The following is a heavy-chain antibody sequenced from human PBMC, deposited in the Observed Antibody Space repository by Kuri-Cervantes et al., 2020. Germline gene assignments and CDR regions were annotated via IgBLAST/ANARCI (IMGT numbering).Heavy chain of an antibody. CDR3: AGGSGYPAFDI. V-gene: IGHV4-30-2*01. Sequence: SETLSLTCAVSGGSISSGGYSWSWIRQPPGKGLEWIGYIYHSGSTYYNPSLKSRVTISVDRSKNQFSLKLSSVTAADTAVYYCAGGSGYPAFDIWGQGTMVTVSS. D-gene: IGHD3-22*01. CDR2: IYHSGST. CDR1: GGSISSGGYS. J-gene: IGHJ3*02.